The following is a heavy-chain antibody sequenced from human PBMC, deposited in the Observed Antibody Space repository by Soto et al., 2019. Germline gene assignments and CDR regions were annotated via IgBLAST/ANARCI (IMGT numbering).Heavy chain of an antibody. J-gene: IGHJ4*02. Sequence: SSETLSLTCTVSGGSLSSGDYYWSWIRQPPGKGLEWIGYIHYSGNTYYNPSLKSRITISVDTSKNQFSLRLNSLTAADTALYYCARTDYGGNSVYFDYWGQGTLVTVSS. CDR1: GGSLSSGDYY. V-gene: IGHV4-30-4*01. D-gene: IGHD4-17*01. CDR3: ARTDYGGNSVYFDY. CDR2: IHYSGNT.